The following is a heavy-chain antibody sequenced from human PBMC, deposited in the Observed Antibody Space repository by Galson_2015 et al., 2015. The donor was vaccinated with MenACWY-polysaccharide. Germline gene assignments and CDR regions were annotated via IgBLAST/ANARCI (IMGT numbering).Heavy chain of an antibody. CDR3: ARDKGQEAPMDV. Sequence: SLRLSCAASGFTLSHYGMHWVRQAPGRGLEWVAVIWHDGHVKYYADSVKGRFTISRDNSRSTRYLEMNSLRVEDTAVYYCARDKGQEAPMDVWGKGTTVIVSS. J-gene: IGHJ6*03. V-gene: IGHV3-33*01. CDR1: GFTLSHYG. CDR2: IWHDGHVK.